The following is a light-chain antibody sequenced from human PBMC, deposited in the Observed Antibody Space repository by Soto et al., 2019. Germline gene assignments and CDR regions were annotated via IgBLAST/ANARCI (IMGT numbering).Light chain of an antibody. V-gene: IGLV1-44*01. Sequence: QSVLTQPPSTSGTPGQRVTIPCSGSGSNIGRNSVTWYQRLPGTAPKLLVYRINQRPSGVPERFSGSKSGTSASLAISDLQSEDEADYYCATWDDSLSGVEFGGGTKLTVL. CDR1: GSNIGRNS. CDR3: ATWDDSLSGVE. CDR2: RIN. J-gene: IGLJ3*02.